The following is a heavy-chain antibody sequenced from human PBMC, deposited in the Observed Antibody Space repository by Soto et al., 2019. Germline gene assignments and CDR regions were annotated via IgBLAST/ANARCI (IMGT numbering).Heavy chain of an antibody. J-gene: IGHJ4*02. D-gene: IGHD3-3*01. CDR1: GFTFSNFG. V-gene: IGHV3-30*18. CDR3: TKGSEVARQELDY. CDR2: ISADGSDK. Sequence: QVQLVESGGGVVQPGRSLRLSCAASGFTFSNFGMHWGRQAPGKGLEWVAAISADGSDKYFSDSVKGRFTISRDNSKNTLFLYMNSLRLEDTAVYYCTKGSEVARQELDYWGQGTLVTVSS.